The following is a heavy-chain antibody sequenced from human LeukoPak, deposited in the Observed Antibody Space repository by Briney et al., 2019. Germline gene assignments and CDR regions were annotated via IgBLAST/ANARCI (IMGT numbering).Heavy chain of an antibody. D-gene: IGHD5-12*01. Sequence: GGSLRLSCAASGFTFSSYVMSWVRQAPGKGLEWVSAISRGGGTTYYADSVKGRFTISRDNSKNTLYLQMTSLRAEDTAVYYCAKASRAYSDYDSPFDYWGQGTLVTVSS. CDR2: ISRGGGTT. CDR1: GFTFSSYV. J-gene: IGHJ4*02. CDR3: AKASRAYSDYDSPFDY. V-gene: IGHV3-23*01.